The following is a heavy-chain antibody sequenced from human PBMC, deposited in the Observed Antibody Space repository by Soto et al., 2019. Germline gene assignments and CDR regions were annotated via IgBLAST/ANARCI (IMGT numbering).Heavy chain of an antibody. J-gene: IGHJ6*02. CDR1: GGTFSSYT. CDR3: AAGWLRFLEWFPQPYYGMDV. V-gene: IGHV1-69*02. Sequence: GAPGKVSFEASGGTFSSYTISRGGQAPGQRREWMGRIIPILGIANYAQKFQGRVTITADKSTSTAYMELSSLRSEDTAVYYCAAGWLRFLEWFPQPYYGMDVWGQGTTVTVSS. CDR2: IIPILGIA. D-gene: IGHD3-3*01.